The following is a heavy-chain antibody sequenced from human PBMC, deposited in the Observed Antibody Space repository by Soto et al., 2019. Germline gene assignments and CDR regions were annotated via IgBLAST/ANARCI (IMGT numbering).Heavy chain of an antibody. CDR2: INHSGST. V-gene: IGHV4-34*01. CDR3: ASDYVNLHDY. CDR1: GGSFSGYY. J-gene: IGHJ4*02. D-gene: IGHD4-17*01. Sequence: SETLSLTCAVYGGSFSGYYWSWIRQPPGKGLEWIGEINHSGSTNYNPSLKSRVTISVDTSKNQFSLKLSSVTAADTAVYYCASDYVNLHDYWGQGTLVTVSS.